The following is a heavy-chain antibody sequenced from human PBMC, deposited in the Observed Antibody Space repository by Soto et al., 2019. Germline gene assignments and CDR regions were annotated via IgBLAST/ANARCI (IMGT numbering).Heavy chain of an antibody. CDR3: ARLQAAVPHY. CDR1: GDSISGSPYF. D-gene: IGHD6-13*01. CDR2: IFYDGYT. V-gene: IGHV4-39*01. Sequence: QVQLPESGPGLVMPSETLSLTCTVSGDSISGSPYFWGWIRQPPGKRLEWIGSIFYDGYTLYTPSLKSRVTISVDTSKNQFSLKLTSVAAADTAIYFCARLQAAVPHYWGQGILVTVSS. J-gene: IGHJ4*02.